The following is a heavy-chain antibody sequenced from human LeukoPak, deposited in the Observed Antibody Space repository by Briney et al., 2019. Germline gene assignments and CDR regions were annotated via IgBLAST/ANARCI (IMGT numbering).Heavy chain of an antibody. D-gene: IGHD5-24*01. CDR2: IKQDGSRK. Sequence: GGSLRLSCAASGVTFSSSWMSWVRQAPGKGLEWVANIKQDGSRKLYVDSVQGRFTISRDNAKNSLYLQMNSLRAEDTAVYYCARDGIGDGYNYDYYYGMDVWGQGTTVTVSS. CDR3: ARDGIGDGYNYDYYYGMDV. J-gene: IGHJ6*02. CDR1: GVTFSSSW. V-gene: IGHV3-7*01.